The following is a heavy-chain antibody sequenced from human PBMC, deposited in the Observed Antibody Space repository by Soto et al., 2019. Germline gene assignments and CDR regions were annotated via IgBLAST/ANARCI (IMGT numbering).Heavy chain of an antibody. CDR3: VKAGCFSSGYDYAFDI. CDR2: ISSNGGST. D-gene: IGHD5-12*01. J-gene: IGHJ3*02. Sequence: GGSLRLSCSASGFTFSSYAMHWVRQAPGKGLEYVSAISSNGGSTYYADSVKGRFTISRDNSKNTLYLQMSSLRAEDTAWYYCVKAGCFSSGYDYAFDIWGQGTMVTVSS. CDR1: GFTFSSYA. V-gene: IGHV3-64D*06.